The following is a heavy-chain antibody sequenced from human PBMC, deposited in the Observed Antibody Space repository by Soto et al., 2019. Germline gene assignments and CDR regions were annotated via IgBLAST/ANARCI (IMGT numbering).Heavy chain of an antibody. Sequence: PSQTLSLTCAISWYSVSRNSAAWNWIRQSPSRGLEWLGRTYYRSKWYSDYAVSVKSRITINPDTSKNQFSLQLNSVTPEDTAVYYCASSRAVAGLFFDYWGQGTLVTVSS. J-gene: IGHJ4*02. CDR2: TYYRSKWYS. CDR1: WYSVSRNSAA. V-gene: IGHV6-1*01. D-gene: IGHD6-19*01. CDR3: ASSRAVAGLFFDY.